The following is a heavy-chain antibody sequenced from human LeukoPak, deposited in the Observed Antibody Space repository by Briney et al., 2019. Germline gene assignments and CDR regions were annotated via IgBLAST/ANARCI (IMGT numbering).Heavy chain of an antibody. J-gene: IGHJ6*03. CDR3: AKTYSGYFYHMDV. Sequence: GESLKISCKGSGYSFTNSWIAWVRQTPGKGLEWMGIISPVDSHTTYSPSFEGQVTFSADKSVNTAHLQWSSLEASDTAMYFCAKTYSGYFYHMDVWGTGTTVTVSS. CDR1: GYSFTNSW. D-gene: IGHD2-15*01. V-gene: IGHV5-51*01. CDR2: ISPVDSHT.